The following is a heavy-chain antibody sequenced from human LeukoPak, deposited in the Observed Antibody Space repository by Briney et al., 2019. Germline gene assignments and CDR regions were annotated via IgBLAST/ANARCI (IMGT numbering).Heavy chain of an antibody. CDR2: IYISGST. CDR3: AREREGPYGYLDY. J-gene: IGHJ4*02. Sequence: SPSETLSLTCTVSGGSISSASYYWSWIRQPAGKGLEWIGRIYISGSTNYNPSLKSRVTISVDTSKNQFSLKLSSVTAADTAVYYCAREREGPYGYLDYWGQGTLVTVSS. V-gene: IGHV4-61*02. D-gene: IGHD4-17*01. CDR1: GGSISSASYY.